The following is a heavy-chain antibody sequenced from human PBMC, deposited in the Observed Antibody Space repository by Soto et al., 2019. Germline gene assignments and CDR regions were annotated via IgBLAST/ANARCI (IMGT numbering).Heavy chain of an antibody. CDR3: ARVKSLDHWGWQQHYYFDP. V-gene: IGHV1-18*01. Sequence: ASVKVSCKASGYTFTSYGISWVRQAPGQGLEWMGWISAYNGNTNYAQKLQGRVTMTTDTSTSTAYMELRSLRSDDTAVYYCARVKSLDHWGWQQHYYFDPWGQGTLDTVSS. J-gene: IGHJ4*02. CDR2: ISAYNGNT. CDR1: GYTFTSYG. D-gene: IGHD3-16*01.